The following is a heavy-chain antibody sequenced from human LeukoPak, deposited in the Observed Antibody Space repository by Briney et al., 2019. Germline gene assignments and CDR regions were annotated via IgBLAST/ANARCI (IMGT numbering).Heavy chain of an antibody. J-gene: IGHJ4*02. CDR2: INPNSGGT. CDR1: GYTFTGYY. V-gene: IGHV1-2*02. CDR3: ARDRTRTGYSSGWYHDY. Sequence: ASVKVSSKASGYTFTGYYMHWVRQAPGQGLEWMGWINPNSGGTNYAQKFQGRVTMTRDTSISTAYMELSRLRSDDTAVYYCARDRTRTGYSSGWYHDYWGQGTLVTVSS. D-gene: IGHD6-19*01.